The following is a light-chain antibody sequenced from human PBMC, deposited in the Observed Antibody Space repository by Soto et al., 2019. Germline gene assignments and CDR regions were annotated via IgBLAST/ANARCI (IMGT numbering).Light chain of an antibody. Sequence: DIQMTQSPSSLSSSIGDRFTITFLASRGINTYVNWYQQKPGKAPKLLIFSASNLQGGVPSRFSGTGSGTDFTFTISSLLPEDFATYYCQQTYTTPRTFGQGTKVDNK. V-gene: IGKV1-39*01. CDR2: SAS. J-gene: IGKJ1*01. CDR1: RGINTY. CDR3: QQTYTTPRT.